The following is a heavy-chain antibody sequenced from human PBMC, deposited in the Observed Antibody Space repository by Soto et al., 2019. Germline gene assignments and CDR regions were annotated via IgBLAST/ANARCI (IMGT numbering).Heavy chain of an antibody. J-gene: IGHJ4*02. CDR2: IIPIFGTA. CDR3: ARTRYRIAAAGPKRSFDY. Sequence: SVKVSCKASGGTFSSYAISWVRQAPGQGLEWTGGIIPIFGTANYAQKFQGRVTITADESTSTAYMELSSLRSEDTAVYYCARTRYRIAAAGPKRSFDYWGQGTLVTV. D-gene: IGHD6-13*01. CDR1: GGTFSSYA. V-gene: IGHV1-69*13.